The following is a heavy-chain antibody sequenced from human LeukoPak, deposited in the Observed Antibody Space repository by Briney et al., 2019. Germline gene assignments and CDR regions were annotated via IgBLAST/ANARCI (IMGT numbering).Heavy chain of an antibody. CDR1: GGTFSSYA. Sequence: GSSVKVSCKASGGTFSSYAISWVRQAPGQGLEWMGRIIPILGIANYAQKFQGRVTITADKSTSTAYMELSSLRSEDTAVYYCAISAAGGAFDIWGQGTMVTVSS. V-gene: IGHV1-69*04. D-gene: IGHD3-10*01. CDR3: AISAAGGAFDI. J-gene: IGHJ3*02. CDR2: IIPILGIA.